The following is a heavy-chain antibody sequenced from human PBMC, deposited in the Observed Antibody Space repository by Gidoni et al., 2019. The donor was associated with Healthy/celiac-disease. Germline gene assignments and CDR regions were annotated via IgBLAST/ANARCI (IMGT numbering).Heavy chain of an antibody. J-gene: IGHJ6*02. V-gene: IGHV3-48*02. D-gene: IGHD3-10*01. CDR3: ARGGSPPYYYYYGMDV. CDR1: GFTFSSYS. CDR2: VSSSSSTI. Sequence: EVQLVESGGGLVQPGGSLSISCAAPGFTFSSYSMNWVRQAPGKGLEWVSYVSSSSSTIYYTDSVKGRFTISRDNAKNSLYLQMNSLRDEDTAVYYCARGGSPPYYYYYGMDVWGQGTTVTVSS.